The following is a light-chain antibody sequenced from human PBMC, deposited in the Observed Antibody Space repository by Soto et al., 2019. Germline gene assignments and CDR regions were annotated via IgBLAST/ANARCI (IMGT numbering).Light chain of an antibody. CDR1: SSDVGGYNY. V-gene: IGLV2-11*01. J-gene: IGLJ2*01. Sequence: QSALTQPRSVSGSPGQSVTISCTGTSSDVGGYNYVSWYQQHLGKAPKLMIYEVSKRPSGVPDRVSGCKSVNTASLSSSGLKAEDEADYYCCSYAGSYTYVVFGGGTKLTVL. CDR3: CSYAGSYTYVV. CDR2: EVS.